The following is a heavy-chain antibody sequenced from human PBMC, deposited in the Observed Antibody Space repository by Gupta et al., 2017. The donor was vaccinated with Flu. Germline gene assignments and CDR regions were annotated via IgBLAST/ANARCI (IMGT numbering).Heavy chain of an antibody. CDR3: ARRYSNYVGGSDY. Sequence: RQMPGKGLEWMGIIYPGDSDTRYSPSFQGQVTISADKSISTAYLQWSSLKASDTAMYYCARRYSNYVGGSDYWGQGTLVTVSS. J-gene: IGHJ4*02. D-gene: IGHD4-4*01. CDR2: IYPGDSDT. V-gene: IGHV5-51*01.